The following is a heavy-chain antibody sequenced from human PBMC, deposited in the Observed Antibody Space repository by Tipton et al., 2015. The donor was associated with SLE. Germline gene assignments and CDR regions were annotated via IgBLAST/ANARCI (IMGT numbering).Heavy chain of an antibody. V-gene: IGHV3-74*01. J-gene: IGHJ4*02. D-gene: IGHD6-19*01. Sequence: SLRLSCAASGFTFNNYWMHWVRQAPGKGLVWVSRINSDGSSTDYADSVKGRFTILRDDAKNTLYLQMNSLTAEDTAVYYCARAGAGPKPYWGQGTLVTVSS. CDR1: GFTFNNYW. CDR2: INSDGSST. CDR3: ARAGAGPKPY.